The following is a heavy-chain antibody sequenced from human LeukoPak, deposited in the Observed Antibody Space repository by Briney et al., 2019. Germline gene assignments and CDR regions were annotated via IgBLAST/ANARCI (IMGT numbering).Heavy chain of an antibody. V-gene: IGHV3-11*01. Sequence: TGGSLRLSCAASGFTFSDHYMTWIRQAPGKGLEWVSYISSTGSSMYYADSVKGRFTISRDNAKNSLYLQMNSLRAEDTALYYCAKAPYYDILTDRGDWFDPWGQGTLVTVSS. CDR3: AKAPYYDILTDRGDWFDP. D-gene: IGHD3-9*01. J-gene: IGHJ5*02. CDR2: ISSTGSSM. CDR1: GFTFSDHY.